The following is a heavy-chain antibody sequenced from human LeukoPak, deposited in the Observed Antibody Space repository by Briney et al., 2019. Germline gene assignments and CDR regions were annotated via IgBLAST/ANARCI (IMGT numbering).Heavy chain of an antibody. CDR2: IYYSGNT. D-gene: IGHD3-9*01. Sequence: SETLSLTCIVSGGSISTSAYYWGWIRQPPGEGLQWIGSIYYSGNTYYNSSLKSRVTISVDTSTSQFSLRLSSVTAADTAVYYCARDSILTGYSPFDYWGQGTLVTVSS. CDR1: GGSISTSAYY. V-gene: IGHV4-39*02. J-gene: IGHJ4*02. CDR3: ARDSILTGYSPFDY.